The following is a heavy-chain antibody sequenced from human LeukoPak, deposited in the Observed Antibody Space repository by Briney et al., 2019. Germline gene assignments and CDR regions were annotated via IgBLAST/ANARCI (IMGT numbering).Heavy chain of an antibody. CDR1: GGSISSYY. CDR2: VYFSGSTNYSPSLT. Sequence: PSETLSLTCTVSGGSISSYYWSWIRQPPGKGLEWIGYVYFSGSTNYSPSLTNYNPSLKSRVTISGDTSKNQFSLKLSSVTAADTAVYYCATRSSQFNFDYWGQGTLVTVSS. D-gene: IGHD2-2*01. J-gene: IGHJ4*02. V-gene: IGHV4-59*08. CDR3: ATRSSQFNFDY.